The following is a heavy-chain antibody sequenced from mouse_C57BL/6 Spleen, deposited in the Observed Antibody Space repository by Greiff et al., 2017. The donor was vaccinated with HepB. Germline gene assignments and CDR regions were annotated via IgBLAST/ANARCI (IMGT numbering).Heavy chain of an antibody. J-gene: IGHJ2*01. CDR3: VYGLNY. Sequence: VQLQQSGPELVKPGASVKISCKASGYAFSSSWMNWVKQRPGKGLEWIGRIYPGDGDTNYNGKFKGKATLTADKFSSTAYMQLSSLTSEDSAVYFCVYGLNYWGQGTTLTVSS. D-gene: IGHD1-1*02. CDR1: GYAFSSSW. V-gene: IGHV1-82*01. CDR2: IYPGDGDT.